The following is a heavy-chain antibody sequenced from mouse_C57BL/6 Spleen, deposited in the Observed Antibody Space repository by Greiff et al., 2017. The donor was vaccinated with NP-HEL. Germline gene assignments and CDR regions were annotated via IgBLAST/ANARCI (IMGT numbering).Heavy chain of an antibody. V-gene: IGHV1-39*01. CDR2: INPNYGTT. J-gene: IGHJ1*03. CDR3: ARSSYYYGSSYDWYFDV. D-gene: IGHD1-1*01. CDR1: GYSFTDYN. Sequence: EVKLVESGPELVKPGASVKISCKASGYSFTDYNMNWVKQSNGKSLEWIGVINPNYGTTSYNQKFKGKATLTVDQSSSTAYMQLNSLTSEDSAVYYCARSSYYYGSSYDWYFDVWGTGTTVTVSS.